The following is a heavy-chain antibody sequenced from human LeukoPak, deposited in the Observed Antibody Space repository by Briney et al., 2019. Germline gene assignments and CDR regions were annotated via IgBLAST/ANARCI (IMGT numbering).Heavy chain of an antibody. D-gene: IGHD6-13*01. CDR2: ISGSGGST. Sequence: GGSLRLSXAASGFTFSSYAMSWVRQAPGKGLEWVSAISGSGGSTYYADSVKGRFTISRDNSKNTLYLQMNSLRAEDTAVYYCAKIVAAAGRFFDYWGQGTLVTVSS. J-gene: IGHJ4*02. CDR1: GFTFSSYA. V-gene: IGHV3-23*01. CDR3: AKIVAAAGRFFDY.